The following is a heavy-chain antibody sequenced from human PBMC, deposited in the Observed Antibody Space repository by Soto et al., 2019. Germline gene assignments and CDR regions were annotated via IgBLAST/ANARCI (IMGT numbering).Heavy chain of an antibody. CDR3: ARDREARATPLNWFDP. D-gene: IGHD1-26*01. CDR1: GYTFTSYG. CDR2: ISAYNGNT. J-gene: IGHJ5*02. Sequence: QVQLVQSGAEVKKPGASVKVSCKASGYTFTSYGISWVRQAPGQGLEWMGWISAYNGNTNYAQKHQGRVTMTTDTYTSTAYMELRSLRTDDTAVYYCARDREARATPLNWFDPWGQGNLVTVAS. V-gene: IGHV1-18*01.